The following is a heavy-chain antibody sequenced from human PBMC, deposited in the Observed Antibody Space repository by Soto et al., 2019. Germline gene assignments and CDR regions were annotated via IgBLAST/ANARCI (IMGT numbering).Heavy chain of an antibody. CDR3: ARGYCSSTSCYEDAFDI. D-gene: IGHD2-2*01. J-gene: IGHJ3*02. CDR1: GGSISSYY. Sequence: SETLSLTCTVSGGSISSYYWSWIRQPPGKGLEWIGYIYYSGSTNYNPSLKSRVTISVDTSKNQFSLKLSSVTAADTAVYYCARGYCSSTSCYEDAFDIWGQGTMVTVSS. CDR2: IYYSGST. V-gene: IGHV4-59*08.